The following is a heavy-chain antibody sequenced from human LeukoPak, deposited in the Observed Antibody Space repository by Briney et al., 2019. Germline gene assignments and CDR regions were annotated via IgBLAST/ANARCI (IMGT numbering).Heavy chain of an antibody. D-gene: IGHD6-13*01. V-gene: IGHV3-23*01. CDR1: GFTFSTYA. CDR2: ISDSGANT. CDR3: ASQYTSSRIFDD. J-gene: IGHJ4*02. Sequence: GGSLRLSCAASGFTFSTYAMSWVRQAPGKGLEWVSTISDSGANTYYADSVKGRFTVSRDNAKNSLYLQMNSLRAEDTAVYFCASQYTSSRIFDDWGQGTLVTVSS.